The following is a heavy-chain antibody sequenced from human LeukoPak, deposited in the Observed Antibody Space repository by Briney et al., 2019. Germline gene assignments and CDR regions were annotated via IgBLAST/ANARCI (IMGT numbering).Heavy chain of an antibody. J-gene: IGHJ6*02. CDR2: IHSSGFA. D-gene: IGHD3-3*01. CDR1: GESISSGNYY. V-gene: IGHV4-61*02. Sequence: SETLSLTCTFSGESISSGNYYWTWIRQPAGKGLEWIGRIHSSGFANYNRSLKSRVSISRETSKNQLSLKVSSVTAADTAVYFCVSSRVATPPYNYGMDVWGQGTTVVVSS. CDR3: VSSRVATPPYNYGMDV.